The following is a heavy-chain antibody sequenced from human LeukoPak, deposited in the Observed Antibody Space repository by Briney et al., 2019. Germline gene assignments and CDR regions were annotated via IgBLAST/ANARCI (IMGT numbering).Heavy chain of an antibody. CDR1: GFTFSSYW. CDR3: ARDSDYGGYVSWYFDL. D-gene: IGHD4-17*01. Sequence: GGSLRLSCAASGFTFSSYWMGWVRQAPGKGLEWVANTKQDGSEKYYVDSVKGRFTISRDNAKNSLYLQMNSLRAEDTAVYYCARDSDYGGYVSWYFDLWGRGTLVTVSS. V-gene: IGHV3-7*01. CDR2: TKQDGSEK. J-gene: IGHJ2*01.